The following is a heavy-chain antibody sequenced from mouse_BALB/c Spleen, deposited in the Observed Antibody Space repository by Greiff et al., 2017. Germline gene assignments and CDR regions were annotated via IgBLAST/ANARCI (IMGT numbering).Heavy chain of an antibody. Sequence: QVQLKESGPGLVAPSQSLSITCTVSGFSLTGYGVNWVRQPPGKGLEWLGMIWGDGSTDYNSALKSRLSISKDNSKSQVFLKMNSLQTDDTAMYYCARNKDAMDYWGQGTSVTVSS. J-gene: IGHJ4*01. V-gene: IGHV2-6-7*01. CDR1: GFSLTGYG. CDR3: ARNKDAMDY. CDR2: IWGDGST.